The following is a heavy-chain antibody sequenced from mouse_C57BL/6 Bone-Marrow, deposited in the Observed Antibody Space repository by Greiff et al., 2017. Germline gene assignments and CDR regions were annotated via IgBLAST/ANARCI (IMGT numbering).Heavy chain of an antibody. CDR1: GFSLTSYG. V-gene: IGHV2-2*01. CDR3: ARLYGSSYVSWFAY. Sequence: QVQLQQSGPGLVQPSQSLSITCTVSGFSLTSYGVHWVRQSPGKGLEWLGVIRSGGSTDYNAAFISRLSISKDNSKSQVFFKMNSLQADDTSIYYCARLYGSSYVSWFAYWGQGTLVTVSA. CDR2: IRSGGST. D-gene: IGHD1-1*01. J-gene: IGHJ3*01.